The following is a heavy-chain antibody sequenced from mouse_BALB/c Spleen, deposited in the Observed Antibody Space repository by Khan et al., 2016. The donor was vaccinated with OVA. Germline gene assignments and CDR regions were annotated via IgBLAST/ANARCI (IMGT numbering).Heavy chain of an antibody. CDR3: ARQTLGYYFDY. Sequence: EVELVESGGGLVQPGGSLKLSCATSGFTFSSYTMSWVRQTPEKRLEWVASITNGGSSTYYPDPVKGRFTISRDNAKNTLYLQMSSLKSEDTAMYYCARQTLGYYFDYWGQGTTLTVSS. V-gene: IGHV5-12-2*01. CDR2: ITNGGSST. CDR1: GFTFSSYT. D-gene: IGHD3-1*01. J-gene: IGHJ2*01.